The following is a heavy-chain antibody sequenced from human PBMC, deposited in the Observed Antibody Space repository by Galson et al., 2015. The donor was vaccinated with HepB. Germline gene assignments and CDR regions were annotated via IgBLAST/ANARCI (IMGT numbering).Heavy chain of an antibody. CDR2: IRRNTYGATT. CDR1: GFTFGDYA. V-gene: IGHV3-49*03. J-gene: IGHJ4*02. CDR3: ARKAAGLGGYFDY. D-gene: IGHD6-13*01. Sequence: SLRLSCASSGFTFGDYAVNWFRQAPGKGLEWIGFIRRNTYGATTEYAASLKGRFSISRDDSKNIAHLQMNSLQTEDTAVYFCARKAAGLGGYFDYWGRGTLVTVSS.